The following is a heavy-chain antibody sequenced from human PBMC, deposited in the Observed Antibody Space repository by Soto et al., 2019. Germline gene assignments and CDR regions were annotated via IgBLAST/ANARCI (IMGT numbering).Heavy chain of an antibody. Sequence: GASVKVSCKASGYTFTGYYMHWVRQAPGQGLEWMGWINPNSGGTNYAQKFQGRVTMTRDTSISTAYMELSRLRSDDTAVYYCASDGSSSWYGMHYYYGMDVWGQGTTVTVSS. CDR2: INPNSGGT. CDR3: ASDGSSSWYGMHYYYGMDV. CDR1: GYTFTGYY. D-gene: IGHD6-13*01. J-gene: IGHJ6*02. V-gene: IGHV1-2*02.